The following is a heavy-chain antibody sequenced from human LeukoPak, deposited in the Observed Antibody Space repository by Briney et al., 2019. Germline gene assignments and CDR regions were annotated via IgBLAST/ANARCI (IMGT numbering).Heavy chain of an antibody. CDR2: ILYSGST. CDR3: ARHALGGVEYWYFDL. D-gene: IGHD3-16*01. CDR1: GGSISGYY. J-gene: IGHJ2*01. V-gene: IGHV4-59*08. Sequence: SETLSLTCTVSGGSISGYYWSWIRQPPGKGLEWIGYILYSGSTNYNPSLKSRVTISLDTSKNQFSLKLSSVTAADTAVYYCARHALGGVEYWYFDLWGRGTRVTVSS.